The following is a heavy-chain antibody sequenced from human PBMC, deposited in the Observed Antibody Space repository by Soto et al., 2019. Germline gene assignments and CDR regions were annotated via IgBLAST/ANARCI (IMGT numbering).Heavy chain of an antibody. V-gene: IGHV1-46*01. CDR1: GYTFTSYY. J-gene: IGHJ3*02. CDR3: ARDGYNSGWYDAFDI. Sequence: ASVKVSCKASGYTFTSYYMHWVRQAPGQGLEWMGIINPSGGGTTYAQKFQGRVTMTRDTSTSTVYMELSSLRSEDTAVYYCARDGYNSGWYDAFDIWGQGTMVTVSS. D-gene: IGHD6-19*01. CDR2: INPSGGGT.